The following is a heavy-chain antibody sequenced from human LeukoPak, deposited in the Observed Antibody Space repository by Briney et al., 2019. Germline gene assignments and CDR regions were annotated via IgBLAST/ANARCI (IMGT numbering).Heavy chain of an antibody. D-gene: IGHD6-13*01. V-gene: IGHV3-7*01. J-gene: IGHJ4*02. CDR3: ARGVGYSSSWFDY. Sequence: GGSLRLSCAASGFTFSNSGMSWVRQAPGKGLEWVANIKQDGSEKYYVDSVKGRFTISRDNAKNSLYLQMNSLRAEDTAVYYCARGVGYSSSWFDYWGQGTLVTVSS. CDR2: IKQDGSEK. CDR1: GFTFSNSG.